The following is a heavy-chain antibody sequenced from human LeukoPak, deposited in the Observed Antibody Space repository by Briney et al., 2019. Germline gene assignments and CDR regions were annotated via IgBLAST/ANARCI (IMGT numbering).Heavy chain of an antibody. V-gene: IGHV3-49*04. Sequence: GGSLRLSCTASGFTFGDYAMSSVRQAPGKGLEWVGFIRSKAYGGTTEYAASVKGRFTISRDDSKSIAYLQMNSLKTEYTAVYYCTSATSRMGYFDYWGQGTLVTVSS. CDR1: GFTFGDYA. D-gene: IGHD2-2*01. CDR2: IRSKAYGGTT. CDR3: TSATSRMGYFDY. J-gene: IGHJ4*02.